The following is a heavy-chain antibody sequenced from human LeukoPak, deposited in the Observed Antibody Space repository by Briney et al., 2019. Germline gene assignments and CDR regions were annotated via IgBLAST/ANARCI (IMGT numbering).Heavy chain of an antibody. CDR1: GGSISSSSYY. CDR2: IYYSGSA. J-gene: IGHJ6*02. Sequence: SETLSLTCTVSGGSISSSSYYWGWIRQPPGKGLEWIGSIYYSGSAIYNPSLKSRVTISIDTSKNQFSLKLTSVTAADTAVYYCARGDLLTGYPLDYHYGMGVWGQGTTVTVSS. D-gene: IGHD3-9*01. V-gene: IGHV4-39*07. CDR3: ARGDLLTGYPLDYHYGMGV.